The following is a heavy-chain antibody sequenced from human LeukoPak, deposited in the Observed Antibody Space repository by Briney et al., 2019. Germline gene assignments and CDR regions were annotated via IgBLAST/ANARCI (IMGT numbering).Heavy chain of an antibody. D-gene: IGHD6-19*01. J-gene: IGHJ4*02. Sequence: SVKVSCKASGGTFSSYAISWVRQAPGQGLEWMGGIIPIFGTANYAQKFQGRVTITADKSTSTAYMELSSLRSEDTAVYYCARGLGIAVAGTCGYWGQGTLVTVSS. V-gene: IGHV1-69*06. CDR2: IIPIFGTA. CDR1: GGTFSSYA. CDR3: ARGLGIAVAGTCGY.